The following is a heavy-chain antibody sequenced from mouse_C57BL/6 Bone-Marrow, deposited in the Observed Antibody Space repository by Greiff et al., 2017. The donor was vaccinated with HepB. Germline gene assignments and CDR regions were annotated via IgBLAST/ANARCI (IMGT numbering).Heavy chain of an antibody. CDR3: ARYRGITTVVGAMDY. Sequence: EVKLQESGPGLAKPSQTLSLTCSVTGYSIPSDYWNWIRKFPGNKLEYMGYISYSGSTYYNPSLKSRISITRDTSKNQYYLQLNSVTTEDTATYYCARYRGITTVVGAMDYWGQGTSVTVSS. V-gene: IGHV3-8*01. CDR2: ISYSGST. D-gene: IGHD1-1*01. J-gene: IGHJ4*01. CDR1: GYSIPSDY.